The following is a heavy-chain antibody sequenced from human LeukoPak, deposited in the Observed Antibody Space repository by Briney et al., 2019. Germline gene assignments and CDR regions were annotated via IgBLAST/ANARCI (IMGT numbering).Heavy chain of an antibody. CDR2: IYYSGST. CDR1: GGSISSYY. Sequence: PSETLSLTCTVSGGSISSYYWSWIRQPPGKGLEWIGYIYYSGSTNYNPSLKSRVTISVDTSKNQFSLKLSSVTAADTAVYYCARGFIPAADYFDYWGQGTLVTVSS. CDR3: ARGFIPAADYFDY. V-gene: IGHV4-59*12. D-gene: IGHD6-13*01. J-gene: IGHJ4*02.